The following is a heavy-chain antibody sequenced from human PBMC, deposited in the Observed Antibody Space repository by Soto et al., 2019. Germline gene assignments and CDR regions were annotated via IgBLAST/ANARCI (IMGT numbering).Heavy chain of an antibody. CDR2: MNPNTGNT. J-gene: IGHJ4*02. Sequence: ASVKLSCKASGYTFTDYDINWVRQAPGQGLEWMGWMNPNTGNTRYARHFQGRFTISRDNAKNTLYLQMNSLRVEDTALYYCARETYRGFYFDYWGQGTLVTVSS. CDR3: ARETYRGFYFDY. CDR1: GYTFTDYD. D-gene: IGHD4-4*01. V-gene: IGHV1-8*01.